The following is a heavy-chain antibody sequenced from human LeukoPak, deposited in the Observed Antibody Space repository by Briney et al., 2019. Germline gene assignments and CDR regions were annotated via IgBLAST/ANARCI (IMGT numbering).Heavy chain of an antibody. CDR3: ARGEEDWFDP. CDR1: GVSFSSSPYY. V-gene: IGHV4-39*07. J-gene: IGHJ5*02. CDR2: VYDSGST. Sequence: SETLSLTCTVSGVSFSSSPYYWGWIRQPPGKGLEWIGSVYDSGSTYYNPSLKSRVTISLDTSKNQFSLKLTSVTAADTAVYYCARGEEDWFDPWGQGTLVTVSS. D-gene: IGHD1-26*01.